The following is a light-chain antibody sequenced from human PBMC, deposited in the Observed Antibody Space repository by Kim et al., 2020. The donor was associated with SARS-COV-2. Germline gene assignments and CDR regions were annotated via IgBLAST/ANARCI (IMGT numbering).Light chain of an antibody. J-gene: IGKJ5*01. CDR3: QQYLSVPFT. V-gene: IGKV4-1*01. CDR1: QSVLYSSNNKKY. Sequence: ATINGKSSQSVLYSSNNKKYLAWYQQKPGQPPNLLIYWASTRESGVPDRFSGSGSGTDFTLTISSLQAEDVAVYYCQQYLSVPFTFGQGTRLEIK. CDR2: WAS.